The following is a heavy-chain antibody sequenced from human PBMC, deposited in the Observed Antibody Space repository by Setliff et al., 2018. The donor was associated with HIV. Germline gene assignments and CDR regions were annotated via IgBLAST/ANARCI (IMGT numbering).Heavy chain of an antibody. CDR3: AKDRGRGDWLDP. Sequence: SVKVSCKASGGTFSSYAISWVRQAPGQGLEWMGGIIPIIGITNQAQKFQGRVTITADKSTNTAYMELSSLRSEDTAVYYCAKDRGRGDWLDPWGQGTLVTVSS. CDR1: GGTFSSYA. J-gene: IGHJ5*02. D-gene: IGHD3-16*01. V-gene: IGHV1-69*10. CDR2: IIPIIGIT.